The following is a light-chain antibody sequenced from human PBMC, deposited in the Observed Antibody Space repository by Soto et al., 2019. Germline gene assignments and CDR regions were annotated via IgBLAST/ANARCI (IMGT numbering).Light chain of an antibody. J-gene: IGKJ5*01. V-gene: IGKV1-33*01. Sequence: DIPMTQSPSSLSASVGDRVTITCQASQDISNXXNWYQQKPGKAPKLLIYDASNLETGVPSRFSGSGSGTDFTFTISSLQPEDIATYYCQQYDNLSITFGQGTRLEIK. CDR2: DAS. CDR1: QDISNX. CDR3: QQYDNLSIT.